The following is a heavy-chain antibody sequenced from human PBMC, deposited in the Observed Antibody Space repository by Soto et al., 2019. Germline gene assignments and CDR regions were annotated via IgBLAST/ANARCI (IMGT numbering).Heavy chain of an antibody. Sequence: PGESLKISCKGSGYSFTSYWIGWVRQMPGKGLEWMGIIYPGDSDTRYSPSFQGQVTISADKSISTAYLQWSSLKASDTAMYYCARHGEWELLLRYYGMDVWGQGTTVTVSS. D-gene: IGHD1-26*01. V-gene: IGHV5-51*01. CDR3: ARHGEWELLLRYYGMDV. J-gene: IGHJ6*02. CDR2: IYPGDSDT. CDR1: GYSFTSYW.